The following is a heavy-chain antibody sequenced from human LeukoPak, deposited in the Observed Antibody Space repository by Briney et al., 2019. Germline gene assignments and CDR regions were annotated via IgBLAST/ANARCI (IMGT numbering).Heavy chain of an antibody. D-gene: IGHD2-15*01. J-gene: IGHJ3*01. V-gene: IGHV1-18*01. CDR3: ARLPDVNAALDV. Sequence: ASVKVSCETSGYMFTNYGITWVRLAPGQGLEWLGWISTYNGNTHYARKFQGRVTMTKDTSASTAYMELRGLRSDDTALYYCARLPDVNAALDVWGQGTMITVSS. CDR1: GYMFTNYG. CDR2: ISTYNGNT.